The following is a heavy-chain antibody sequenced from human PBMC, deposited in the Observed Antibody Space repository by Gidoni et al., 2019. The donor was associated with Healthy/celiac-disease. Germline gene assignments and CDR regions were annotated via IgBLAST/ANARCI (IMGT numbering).Heavy chain of an antibody. D-gene: IGHD2-2*01. CDR2: INHSGST. CDR3: ASEVPNCSSTSCYLYGMDV. J-gene: IGHJ6*02. Sequence: QVQLQQWGAGLLKPSETLSLTCAVYGGSFSGYSWDWIRQPPGKGLEWIGEINHSGSTNYNPSLKSRVTISVDTSKNQFSLKLSSVTAADTAVYYCASEVPNCSSTSCYLYGMDVWGQGTTVTVSS. CDR1: GGSFSGYS. V-gene: IGHV4-34*01.